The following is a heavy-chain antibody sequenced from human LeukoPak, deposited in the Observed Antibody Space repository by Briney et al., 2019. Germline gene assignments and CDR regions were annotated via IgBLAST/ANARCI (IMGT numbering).Heavy chain of an antibody. CDR1: GFTFSSYA. J-gene: IGHJ4*02. Sequence: GGSLRLSCAASGFTFSSYAMSWVRQAPGKGLEWVSAISGSGGSTYYAGSVKGRFTISRDNSKNTLSLQMNSLRTEDTAQYYCARIEATGTSYWGQGTLVTVSS. D-gene: IGHD6-13*01. CDR2: ISGSGGST. CDR3: ARIEATGTSY. V-gene: IGHV3-23*01.